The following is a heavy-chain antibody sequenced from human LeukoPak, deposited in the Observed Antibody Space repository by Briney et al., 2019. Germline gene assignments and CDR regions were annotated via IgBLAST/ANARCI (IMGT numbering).Heavy chain of an antibody. CDR1: GFTFSSYA. J-gene: IGHJ4*02. V-gene: IGHV3-23*01. CDR2: ISGSGGST. CDR3: AKESAVVVVAATGFDY. D-gene: IGHD2-15*01. Sequence: GGSLRLSCAASGFTFSSYAMSWVRQAPGKGLEWASAISGSGGSTYYADSVKGRFTISRDNSKNTLYLQMNSLRAEDTAVYYCAKESAVVVVAATGFDYWGQGTLVTVSS.